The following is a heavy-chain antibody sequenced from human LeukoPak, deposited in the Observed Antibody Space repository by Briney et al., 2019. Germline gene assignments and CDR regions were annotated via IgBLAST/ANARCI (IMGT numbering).Heavy chain of an antibody. CDR3: AKEGRRVTMVRGAKGDWFDP. J-gene: IGHJ5*02. V-gene: IGHV3-30*18. CDR1: GFTFRSYG. Sequence: GGSLRLSCEASGFTFRSYGMHWVRKAPGKGLEWVAVISYDGSNKYCAASVKGRFTISRDNSKNTLYLQINSLRAEDTAVYYCAKEGRRVTMVRGAKGDWFDPWGQGTLVTVSS. D-gene: IGHD3-10*01. CDR2: ISYDGSNK.